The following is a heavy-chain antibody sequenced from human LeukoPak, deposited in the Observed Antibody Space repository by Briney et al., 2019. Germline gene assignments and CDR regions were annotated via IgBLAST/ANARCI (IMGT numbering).Heavy chain of an antibody. Sequence: SQTLSLTCAVSGGSISSGGYSWSWIRQPPGKGLEWIGYIYHSGSTYYNPSLKSRVTISVDRSKNQFSLKLSSVTAADTAVYYCARGDHCSGGSCYSAPVGSFDYWGQGTLVTVSS. CDR1: GGSISSGGYS. J-gene: IGHJ4*02. D-gene: IGHD2-15*01. CDR3: ARGDHCSGGSCYSAPVGSFDY. V-gene: IGHV4-30-2*01. CDR2: IYHSGST.